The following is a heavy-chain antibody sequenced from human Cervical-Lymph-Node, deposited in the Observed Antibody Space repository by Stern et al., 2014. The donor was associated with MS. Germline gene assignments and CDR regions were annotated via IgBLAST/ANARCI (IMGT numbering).Heavy chain of an antibody. J-gene: IGHJ4*02. CDR3: ARGSVVYATFDY. CDR2: IDYSGST. D-gene: IGHD2-8*02. Sequence: QVQLGQSGPGLVKPAQTLSLTCTVSGGSLSTGLYYWSWIRQHPGKGLEWIGYIDYSGSTYFNPSLKSRLTMSIDVSKNQFSLKLNSVTAADTAVYYCARGSVVYATFDYWGQGALVTVSS. CDR1: GGSLSTGLYY. V-gene: IGHV4-31*03.